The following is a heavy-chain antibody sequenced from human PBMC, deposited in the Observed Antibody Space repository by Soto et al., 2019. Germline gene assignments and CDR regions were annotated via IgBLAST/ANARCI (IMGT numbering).Heavy chain of an antibody. V-gene: IGHV1-8*01. CDR2: MNPNSGNT. J-gene: IGHJ5*02. CDR1: GYTFTSYD. Sequence: QVQLVQSGAEVKKPGASVKVSCKASGYTFTSYDINWVRQATGQGLEWMGWMNPNSGNTAYAPKFQGRVTMTRNTSISTAYMELSSLRSEDTAVYYCARERSAAGTEWFDPWGQGTLVTVSS. D-gene: IGHD6-13*01. CDR3: ARERSAAGTEWFDP.